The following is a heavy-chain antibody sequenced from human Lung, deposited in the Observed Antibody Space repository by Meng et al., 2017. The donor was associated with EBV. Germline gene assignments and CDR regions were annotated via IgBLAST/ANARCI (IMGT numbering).Heavy chain of an antibody. D-gene: IGHD2-15*01. CDR3: ARGRQIGWQGGDFAY. J-gene: IGHJ4*02. V-gene: IGHV4-4*02. CDR2: IYHNENT. Sequence: QGQLQQWGAGQLKPSATLSLTCAVSGGSISSSNYWTWVRQSPGKGLEWIGEIYHNENTNYNPSLMSRVTMSLDKSKNHFSLNLSSVTAADTAVYYCARGRQIGWQGGDFAYWSQGTLVTVSS. CDR1: GGSISSSNY.